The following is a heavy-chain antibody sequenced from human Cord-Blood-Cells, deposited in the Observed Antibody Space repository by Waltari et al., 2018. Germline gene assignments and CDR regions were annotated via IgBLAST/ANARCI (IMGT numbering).Heavy chain of an antibody. J-gene: IGHJ4*02. CDR2: INAGNGNT. CDR3: ARASGSSGFDY. V-gene: IGHV1-3*01. CDR1: GYPFTSYA. Sequence: QVQLVQSGAEVKKPGASVKVSCKASGYPFTSYAMHWVRQAPGQRIEWMGWINAGNGNTNYSQKFQGRVTITRDTSASTAYMELSSLRSEDTAVYYCARASGSSGFDYWGQGTLVTVSS. D-gene: IGHD3-10*01.